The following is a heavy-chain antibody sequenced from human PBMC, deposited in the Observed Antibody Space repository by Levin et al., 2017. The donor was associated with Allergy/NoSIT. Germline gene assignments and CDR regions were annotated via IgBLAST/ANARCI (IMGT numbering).Heavy chain of an antibody. J-gene: IGHJ4*02. CDR3: AREGRSTTVTTFIGGFDY. CDR2: ISYDGSNK. CDR1: GFTFSSYA. D-gene: IGHD4-17*01. V-gene: IGHV3-30*04. Sequence: QAGGSLRLSCAASGFTFSSYAMHWVRQAPGKGLEWVAVISYDGSNKYYADSVKGRFTISRDNSKNTLYLQMNSLRAEDTAVYYCAREGRSTTVTTFIGGFDYWGQGTLVTVSS.